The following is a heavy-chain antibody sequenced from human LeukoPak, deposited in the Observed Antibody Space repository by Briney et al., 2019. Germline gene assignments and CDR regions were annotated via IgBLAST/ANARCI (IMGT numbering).Heavy chain of an antibody. J-gene: IGHJ4*02. V-gene: IGHV3-66*01. CDR1: GFTISANF. D-gene: IGHD6-13*01. Sequence: PGGSLRLSCAASGFTISANFMSWVRQAPGKGLEWVSVMYSVGSTFYAGSVKGRFTISRDGYKNTLDLQMDSLRVDDTAVYYCARDLSGYSFGFGGDLWGQGTLVTVSS. CDR3: ARDLSGYSFGFGGDL. CDR2: MYSVGST.